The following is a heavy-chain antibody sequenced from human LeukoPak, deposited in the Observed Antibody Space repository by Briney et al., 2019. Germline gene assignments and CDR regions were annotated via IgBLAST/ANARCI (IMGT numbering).Heavy chain of an antibody. Sequence: WRSLRLSCAASGFTFSSYSMNWVRHAPGKGLEQVSSISSSSSYIYYADSVKGRFTISRDNAKNSMYLQMNSLRAEDTAVYYCERVSGRSWYEWSDWFDPWGPGTLVTVSS. CDR1: GFTFSSYS. CDR3: ERVSGRSWYEWSDWFDP. V-gene: IGHV3-21*01. CDR2: ISSSSSYI. J-gene: IGHJ5*02. D-gene: IGHD6-13*01.